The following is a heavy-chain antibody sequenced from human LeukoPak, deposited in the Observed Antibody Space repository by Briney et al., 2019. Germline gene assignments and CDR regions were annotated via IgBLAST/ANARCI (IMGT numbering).Heavy chain of an antibody. CDR1: GGSIRNYY. J-gene: IGHJ6*03. Sequence: PSETLSLTCTVSGGSIRNYYWSWIRQPPGKGLEWIGYIYYSGSTNYNPSLKSRVTISVDTSKNQFSLKLSSVTAADTAVYYCARGIAAAGNYYYYYMDVWGKGTTVTVSS. V-gene: IGHV4-59*12. D-gene: IGHD6-13*01. CDR2: IYYSGST. CDR3: ARGIAAAGNYYYYYMDV.